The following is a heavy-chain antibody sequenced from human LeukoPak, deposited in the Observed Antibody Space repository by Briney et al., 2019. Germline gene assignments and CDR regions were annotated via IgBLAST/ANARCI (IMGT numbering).Heavy chain of an antibody. CDR1: GYIFTGYW. CDR3: ARSERVGATASFDS. Sequence: GESLKISCKGSGYIFTGYWIAWVRQMPGKGLESMGIIAPFDSDTRYSPSFQGQVIISSDKSVNTAYLQWSSLQASDTAIYFCARSERVGATASFDSWGQGTLVTVSS. CDR2: IAPFDSDT. D-gene: IGHD1-26*01. V-gene: IGHV5-51*01. J-gene: IGHJ4*02.